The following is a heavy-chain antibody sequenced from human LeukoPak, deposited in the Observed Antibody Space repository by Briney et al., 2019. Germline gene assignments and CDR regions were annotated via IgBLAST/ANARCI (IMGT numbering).Heavy chain of an antibody. CDR3: ARELFGSGSCPDY. Sequence: QPVRSLRLSCTPPGVTFSSYSIHGIRQAPRKCREGGALVWHDGSNRYYADSVKGRFTISRDNSKNTVYLQMNSLRAEDTAVYYCARELFGSGSCPDYWGQGTLVTVSS. V-gene: IGHV3-33*01. CDR1: GVTFSSYS. CDR2: VWHDGSNR. J-gene: IGHJ4*02. D-gene: IGHD3-10*01.